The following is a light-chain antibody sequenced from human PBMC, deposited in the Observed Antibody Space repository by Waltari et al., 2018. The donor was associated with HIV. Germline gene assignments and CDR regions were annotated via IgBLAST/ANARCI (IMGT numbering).Light chain of an antibody. Sequence: IVMTQSPDSLAVSLGERATINCKSSQSLLYSTTNQTFLALYQQKQRQPPNLLIYWAAVRASGVPDRFSASGSETDFTLTINSLQAEDVAVEYGQQEYQTLWTFGRGTKLEIK. J-gene: IGKJ1*01. CDR3: QQEYQTLWT. V-gene: IGKV4-1*01. CDR1: QSLLYSTTNQTF. CDR2: WAA.